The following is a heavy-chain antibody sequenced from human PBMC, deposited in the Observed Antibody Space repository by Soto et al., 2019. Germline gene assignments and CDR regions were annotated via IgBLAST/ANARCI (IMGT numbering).Heavy chain of an antibody. Sequence: GGSLRLSCAASGFTFSSYGMHWVCQAPGKGLEWVAVISYDGSNKYYADSVKGRFTISRDNSKNTLYLQMNSLRAEDTAVYYCAKARYHDSSGYYYGGIDYWGQGTLVTVSS. V-gene: IGHV3-30*18. CDR1: GFTFSSYG. D-gene: IGHD3-22*01. J-gene: IGHJ4*02. CDR3: AKARYHDSSGYYYGGIDY. CDR2: ISYDGSNK.